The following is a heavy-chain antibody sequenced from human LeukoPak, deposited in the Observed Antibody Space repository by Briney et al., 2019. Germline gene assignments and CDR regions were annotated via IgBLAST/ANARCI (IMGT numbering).Heavy chain of an antibody. CDR2: IYYSGST. CDR3: ARQPGSYSDFDY. CDR1: GGSISSYY. D-gene: IGHD1-26*01. Sequence: SETLSLTCTVSGGSISSYYWSWIRQPPGKGLEWIGYIYYSGSTNYNPSLKSRVTISVDTSKNQFSLKLSSVTAADTAVYYCARQPGSYSDFDYWGQGTLVTVSS. V-gene: IGHV4-59*08. J-gene: IGHJ4*02.